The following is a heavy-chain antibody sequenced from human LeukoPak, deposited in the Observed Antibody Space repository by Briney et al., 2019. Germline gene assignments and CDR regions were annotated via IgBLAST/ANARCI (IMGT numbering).Heavy chain of an antibody. CDR1: GGTFTSYA. J-gene: IGHJ6*03. D-gene: IGHD3-10*01. CDR3: ARAGRFSNYDYYYHMDV. CDR2: SIPNFRTA. V-gene: IGHV1-69*05. Sequence: TSVKVSCKASGGTFTSYAISWVRQAPGQGLQYLGGSIPNFRTAKYAQNFQDRVTITTDETTAYMELSSLTSEDTAVYYCARAGRFSNYDYYYHMDVWGKGTTVIVSS.